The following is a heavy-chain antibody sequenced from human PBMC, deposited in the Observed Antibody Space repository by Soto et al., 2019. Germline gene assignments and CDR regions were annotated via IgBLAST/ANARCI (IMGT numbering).Heavy chain of an antibody. V-gene: IGHV3-23*01. J-gene: IGHJ6*02. D-gene: IGHD4-17*01. CDR2: ISGSGGST. CDR1: GFTFSSYA. Sequence: GGSLRLSCAASGFTFSSYAMSWVRQAPGKGLEWVSAISGSGGSTYYADSVKGRFTISRDNSKNTLYLQMNSLRAEDTAVYYCAPRYGDYQDYYYYGMDVWGQGTTVTVSS. CDR3: APRYGDYQDYYYYGMDV.